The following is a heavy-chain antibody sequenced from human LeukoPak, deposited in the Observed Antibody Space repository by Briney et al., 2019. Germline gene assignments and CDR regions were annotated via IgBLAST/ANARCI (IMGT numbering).Heavy chain of an antibody. CDR1: GFTFSSYW. D-gene: IGHD5-18*01. J-gene: IGHJ4*02. CDR2: IKQDGSEK. CDR3: ARGHGYSYGRAPNYYFDY. V-gene: IGHV3-7*01. Sequence: GGSLRLSCAASGFTFSSYWMSWARQAPGKGLEWVANIKQDGSEKYYVDSVKGRFTISRDNAKNSLYLQMNSLRAEDTAVYYCARGHGYSYGRAPNYYFDYGGRGPLVTVPS.